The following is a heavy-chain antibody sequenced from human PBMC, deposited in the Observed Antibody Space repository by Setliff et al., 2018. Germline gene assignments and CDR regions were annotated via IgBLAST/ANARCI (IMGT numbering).Heavy chain of an antibody. Sequence: ASVKVSCKASGGTFSSYGISWVRQAPGQGLEWMGGIIPIFGTTDYAQKFQGRVTITTDESTSTAYMEMSSLTSADTAVYYCARGSAKMVALPTANYFDPWGQGTPVTVSS. CDR3: ARGSAKMVALPTANYFDP. D-gene: IGHD2-2*01. J-gene: IGHJ5*02. CDR2: IIPIFGTT. V-gene: IGHV1-69*05. CDR1: GGTFSSYG.